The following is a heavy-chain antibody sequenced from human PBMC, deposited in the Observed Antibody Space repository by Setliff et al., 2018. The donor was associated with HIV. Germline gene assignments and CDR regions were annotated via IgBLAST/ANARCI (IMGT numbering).Heavy chain of an antibody. CDR3: TTVHYCSPTRCYIFDY. D-gene: IGHD2-2*02. Sequence: GGSLRLSCAASGFTFSNAWMTWVRQAPGKGLEWVGLIKGKSDGETTDYAEPVKGRFSTSRDDSKNALFLQMNSLKTEDTAVYHCTTVHYCSPTRCYIFDYWGQGTPVTVSS. CDR2: IKGKSDGETT. J-gene: IGHJ4*02. CDR1: GFTFSNAW. V-gene: IGHV3-15*01.